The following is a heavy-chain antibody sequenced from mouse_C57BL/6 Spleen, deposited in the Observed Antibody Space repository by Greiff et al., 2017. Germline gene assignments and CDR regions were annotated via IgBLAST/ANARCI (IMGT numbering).Heavy chain of an antibody. D-gene: IGHD2-4*01. CDR1: GYAFRSYW. CDR2: IYPGDGDT. Sequence: VKLVESGAELVKPGASVKISCTASGYAFRSYWLNWVKQRPGKGLAWIGQIYPGDGDTNYNEKFKSKATLTVDTSSSTAYMQLSSLTSEDSAVYYCAREDYDYDFDYWGQGTTLTVSS. CDR3: AREDYDYDFDY. V-gene: IGHV1-80*01. J-gene: IGHJ2*01.